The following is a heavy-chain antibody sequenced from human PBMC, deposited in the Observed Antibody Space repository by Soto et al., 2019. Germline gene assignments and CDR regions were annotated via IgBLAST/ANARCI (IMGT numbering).Heavy chain of an antibody. V-gene: IGHV1-18*01. CDR1: GYTFTSYG. J-gene: IGHJ6*02. CDR3: ARDWGQLVPSYYYYGMDV. CDR2: ISAYNGNT. D-gene: IGHD6-13*01. Sequence: ASVKVSCKASGYTFTSYGISWVRQAPGQGLEWMGWISAYNGNTNYAQKLQGRVTMTTDTSTSTAYMELRSLRSDDTAVYYCARDWGQLVPSYYYYGMDVWGQGTTVTVSS.